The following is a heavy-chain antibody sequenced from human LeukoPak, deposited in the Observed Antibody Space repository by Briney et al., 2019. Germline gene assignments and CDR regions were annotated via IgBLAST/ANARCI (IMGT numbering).Heavy chain of an antibody. CDR1: EFTFSGYA. CDR2: ISGSGSTT. D-gene: IGHD5-18*01. CDR3: AKRTRGYNYGPSDY. Sequence: GGSLRLSCAASEFTFSGYAMSWVRQAPGKGLEWVSTISGSGSTTWYADSVKGRFTISRDNSKNTLYLQMNSLRAGDTAVYYCAKRTRGYNYGPSDYWGQGTLVTVSS. V-gene: IGHV3-23*01. J-gene: IGHJ4*02.